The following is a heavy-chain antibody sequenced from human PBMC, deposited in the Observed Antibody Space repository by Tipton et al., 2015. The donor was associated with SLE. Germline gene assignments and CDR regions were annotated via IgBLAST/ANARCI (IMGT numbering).Heavy chain of an antibody. J-gene: IGHJ3*02. Sequence: TLSLTCTVSGGSISSSSHYWSWIRQPPGKGLEWIGYIYTSGSTNYNPSLKSRVAISVDTSKNQFSLKLSSVTAADTAVYYCARSEHYDFGDAFDIWGQGTLVTVSS. V-gene: IGHV4-61*01. D-gene: IGHD3-3*01. CDR3: ARSEHYDFGDAFDI. CDR1: GGSISSSSHY. CDR2: IYTSGST.